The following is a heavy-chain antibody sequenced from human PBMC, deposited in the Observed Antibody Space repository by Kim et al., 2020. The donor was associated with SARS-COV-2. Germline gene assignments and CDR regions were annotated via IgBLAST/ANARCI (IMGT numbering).Heavy chain of an antibody. Sequence: AVSVKSRITINPDTSKTQFSLQLNSVTPEDTAVYYCARAIVATTHDAFDIWGQGTMVTVSS. D-gene: IGHD5-12*01. J-gene: IGHJ3*02. V-gene: IGHV6-1*01. CDR3: ARAIVATTHDAFDI.